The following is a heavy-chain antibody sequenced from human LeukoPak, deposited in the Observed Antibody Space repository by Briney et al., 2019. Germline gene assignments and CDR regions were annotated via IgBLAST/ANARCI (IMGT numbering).Heavy chain of an antibody. D-gene: IGHD5-18*01. V-gene: IGHV4-39*01. CDR1: GGSIGSSSYY. CDR3: ARQTWIELWHFDY. CDR2: IYYSGST. Sequence: PSETLSLTCTVSGGSIGSSSYYWAWIRQPPGKGLEWIGSIYYSGSTYYNPSLKSRVTISVETTKNKFSLKVSSVTAADTAVDYCARQTWIELWHFDYWGQGALVTVSS. J-gene: IGHJ4*02.